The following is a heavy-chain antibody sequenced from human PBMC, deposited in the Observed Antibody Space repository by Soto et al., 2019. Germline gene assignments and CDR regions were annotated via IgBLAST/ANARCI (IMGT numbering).Heavy chain of an antibody. J-gene: IGHJ2*01. V-gene: IGHV3-30-3*01. D-gene: IGHD4-4*01. CDR3: ARPLWRDDYNWGYFDL. Sequence: QVQLVESGGGVVQPGRSLRLSCAASGFTFSSYAMHWVRQAPGKGLEWVAVISYDGSNKYYADSVKGRFTISRDNFKKTLCMQMNRLRAEDTAVYYCARPLWRDDYNWGYFDLWGRGTLVTVSS. CDR2: ISYDGSNK. CDR1: GFTFSSYA.